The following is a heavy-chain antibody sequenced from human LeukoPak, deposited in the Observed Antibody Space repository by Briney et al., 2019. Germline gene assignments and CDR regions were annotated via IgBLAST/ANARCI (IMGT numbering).Heavy chain of an antibody. CDR2: IKSKTDGCTT. J-gene: IGHJ5*02. CDR3: TLEGSIWFDP. CDR1: GFTFSSYW. V-gene: IGHV3-15*01. Sequence: GGSLRLSCAASGFTFSSYWMSWVRQAPGKGLEWVGRIKSKTDGCTTDYAAPVKGRFTISRDDSKNTLYLQMNSLKTEDTAVYYCTLEGSIWFDPWGQGTLVTVSS. D-gene: IGHD3-10*01.